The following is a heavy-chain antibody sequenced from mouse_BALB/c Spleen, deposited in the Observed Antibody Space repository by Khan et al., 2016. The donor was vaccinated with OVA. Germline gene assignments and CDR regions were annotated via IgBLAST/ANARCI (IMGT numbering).Heavy chain of an antibody. CDR3: SRVYFGYCDY. CDR1: GFTFTKYA. J-gene: IGHJ2*01. V-gene: IGHV5-9-3*01. D-gene: IGHD1-1*01. CDR2: ISSGGGSYI. Sequence: EVELVESGGGLVKPGDSLKLSCAASGFTFTKYAMSWVRQTPEKRLEWVATISSGGGSYIYYPDSVKGRFTIFRDNAKNTLYLQMSSLRSEDTAMYYCSRVYFGYCDYWGQGTTLTVSS.